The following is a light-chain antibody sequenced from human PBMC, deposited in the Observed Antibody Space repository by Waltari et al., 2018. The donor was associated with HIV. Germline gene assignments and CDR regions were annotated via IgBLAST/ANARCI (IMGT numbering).Light chain of an antibody. CDR3: QQRSNWRLT. CDR2: DAS. J-gene: IGKJ4*01. CDR1: QSGRTY. V-gene: IGKV3-11*01. Sequence: EIVLTQSPATLSLSPGARATLSCRASQSGRTYLAWDQRKRGQAPRLLIYDASNRATGIPARFSGSESGTDFALTISQLEPEDFAVYYWQQRSNWRLTFGGGTKVEIK.